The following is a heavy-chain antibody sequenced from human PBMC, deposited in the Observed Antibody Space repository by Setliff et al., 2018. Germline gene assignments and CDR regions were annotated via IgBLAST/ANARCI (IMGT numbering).Heavy chain of an antibody. Sequence: SETLSLTCAVSGFSISSGYYWGWIRQPPGKGLEWIVNIHHSGKAYYNPSLKSRVTMLVDMSKNHVSLKLSSVTAADTAVYYCARAHTWSLPNDNSGYPGWFDPWGQGTLVTVSS. CDR2: IHHSGKA. D-gene: IGHD3-22*01. CDR1: GFSISSGYY. J-gene: IGHJ5*02. CDR3: ARAHTWSLPNDNSGYPGWFDP. V-gene: IGHV4-38-2*01.